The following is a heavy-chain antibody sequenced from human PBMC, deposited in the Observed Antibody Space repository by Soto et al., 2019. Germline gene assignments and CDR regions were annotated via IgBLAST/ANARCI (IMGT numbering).Heavy chain of an antibody. CDR3: AKDRGIVVVVAATPFDY. Sequence: QVQLVESGGGVVQPGRSLRLSCAASGFTFSSYGMHWVRQAPGKGLEWVAVISYDGSNKYYADSVKGRFTISRDNSKNTLYLQMNSLRAEDTAVYYCAKDRGIVVVVAATPFDYWGQGTLVTVSS. J-gene: IGHJ4*02. D-gene: IGHD2-15*01. CDR1: GFTFSSYG. V-gene: IGHV3-30*18. CDR2: ISYDGSNK.